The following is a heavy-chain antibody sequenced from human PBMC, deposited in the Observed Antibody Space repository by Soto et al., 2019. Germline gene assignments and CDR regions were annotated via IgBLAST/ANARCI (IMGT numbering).Heavy chain of an antibody. CDR3: GTDKSGGAFHX. J-gene: IGHJ3*02. Sequence: PGGSLRLSFAATGFTLSKYWMAWVRQTPGKGLEFVENIREDGKEINYVDSVKGRFTISRDNARNSLFLQMNSLRDDDTAVYYCGTDKSGGAFHXGGQGTMFTVS. V-gene: IGHV3-7*01. CDR2: IREDGKEI. D-gene: IGHD1-26*01. CDR1: GFTLSKYW.